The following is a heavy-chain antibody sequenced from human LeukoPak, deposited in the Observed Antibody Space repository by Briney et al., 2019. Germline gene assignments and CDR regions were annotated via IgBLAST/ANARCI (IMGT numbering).Heavy chain of an antibody. D-gene: IGHD3-16*01. J-gene: IGHJ5*02. CDR2: ISSSSSYI. Sequence: TAGGSLRLSCAASGFTFSSYSMNWVRQAPGKGLEWVSSISSSSSYIYYADSVKGRFTISRDNAKNSLYLQMNSLRAEDTAVYYCARDFVGGFDPWGQGTLVTVSS. V-gene: IGHV3-21*01. CDR3: ARDFVGGFDP. CDR1: GFTFSSYS.